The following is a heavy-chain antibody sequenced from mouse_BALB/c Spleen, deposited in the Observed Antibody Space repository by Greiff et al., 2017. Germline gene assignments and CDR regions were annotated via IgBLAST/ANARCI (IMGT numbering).Heavy chain of an antibody. CDR3: AREGGYSPYYAMDY. CDR2: ISSGGST. J-gene: IGHJ4*01. CDR1: GFTFSSYA. V-gene: IGHV5-6-5*01. D-gene: IGHD2-3*01. Sequence: EVKLMESGGGLVKPGGSLKLSCAASGFTFSSYAMSWVRQTPEKRLEWVASISSGGSTYYPDSVKGRFTISRDNARNILYLQMSSLRSEDTAMYYCAREGGYSPYYAMDYWGQGNSVTGSS.